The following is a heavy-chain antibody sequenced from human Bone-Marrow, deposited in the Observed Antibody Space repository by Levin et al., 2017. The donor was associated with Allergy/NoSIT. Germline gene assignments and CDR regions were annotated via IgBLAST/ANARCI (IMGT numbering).Heavy chain of an antibody. CDR1: GFTFSDYY. V-gene: IGHV3-11*05. D-gene: IGHD6-25*01. CDR3: AREPSGNYQDY. CDR2: ISSGSSYT. Sequence: GESLKISCAGSGFTFSDYYMSWFRQAPGKGLEWLSYISSGSSYTKYADSVKGRFTISRDDAENSVYLQMNSLRVDDTAVYYCAREPSGNYQDYWGQGTLVTVSA. J-gene: IGHJ4*02.